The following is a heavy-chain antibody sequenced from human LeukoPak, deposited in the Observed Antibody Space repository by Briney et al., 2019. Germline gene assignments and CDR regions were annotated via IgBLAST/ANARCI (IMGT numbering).Heavy chain of an antibody. D-gene: IGHD1-1*01. J-gene: IGHJ4*02. CDR2: FDPEGGET. CDR1: EYALTELS. Sequence: ASVKVSCKVSEYALTELSIHWVRQTPRKGLECMGGFDPEGGETIYAQKFQGRVTMTEDTSTDTAYMELSSLTSDDTAVYYCAAISTPTTRRAYHFDSWGQGTLVTVSS. CDR3: AAISTPTTRRAYHFDS. V-gene: IGHV1-24*01.